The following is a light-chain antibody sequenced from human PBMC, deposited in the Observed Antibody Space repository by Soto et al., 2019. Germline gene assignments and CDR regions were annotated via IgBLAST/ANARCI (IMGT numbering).Light chain of an antibody. Sequence: DIQMTQSPSSLSASVGDRVTITCQASQNINNYLNWYQQKTGRAPKALIYDESNLEAGVPSRFRGSGSGTAFTFTISRLQPEDIATYYCQQYENLPTVGPGTRLEI. CDR3: QQYENLPT. J-gene: IGKJ5*01. V-gene: IGKV1-33*01. CDR1: QNINNY. CDR2: DES.